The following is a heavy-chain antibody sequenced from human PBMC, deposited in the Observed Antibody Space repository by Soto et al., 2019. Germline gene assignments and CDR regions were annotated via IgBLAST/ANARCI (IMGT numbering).Heavy chain of an antibody. V-gene: IGHV4-39*01. J-gene: IGHJ5*02. CDR2: IYYSGST. CDR1: GGSISSSSYY. Sequence: SETLSLTCTVSGGSISSSSYYWGWIRQPPGKGLEWIGSIYYSGSTYYNPSLKSRATISEDTSKNQFSLKLSSVTAADTAVYYCARPGTYCSGGSCYPSWFDPWGQGTLVTVSS. CDR3: ARPGTYCSGGSCYPSWFDP. D-gene: IGHD2-15*01.